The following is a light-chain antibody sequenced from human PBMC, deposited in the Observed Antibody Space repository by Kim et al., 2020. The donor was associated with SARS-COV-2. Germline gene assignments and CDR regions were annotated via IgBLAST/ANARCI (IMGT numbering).Light chain of an antibody. CDR2: GAS. CDR3: QQYGSSWT. J-gene: IGKJ1*01. Sequence: EIVLTQSPGTLSLSPGERATLSCRASQSVSSSYLAWYQQKPGQAPRLLIYGASSRATGIPDRFSGSESGTDFTLTISRLEPEDFAVYYCQQYGSSWTFGPGTKVDIK. CDR1: QSVSSSY. V-gene: IGKV3-20*01.